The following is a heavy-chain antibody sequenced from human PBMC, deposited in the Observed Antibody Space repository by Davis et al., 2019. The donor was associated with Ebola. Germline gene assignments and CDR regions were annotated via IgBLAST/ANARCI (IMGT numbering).Heavy chain of an antibody. J-gene: IGHJ5*02. CDR3: ARHLGYCSSTSCYQNHWFDP. V-gene: IGHV5-51*01. Sequence: GESLKISCKGSGYSFTSYWIGWVRQMPGKGLEWMGIIYPGDSDTRYSPSFQGQVTISADKSISTAYLQWSSLKASDTAMYYCARHLGYCSSTSCYQNHWFDPWGQGTLVTVSS. CDR1: GYSFTSYW. CDR2: IYPGDSDT. D-gene: IGHD2-2*01.